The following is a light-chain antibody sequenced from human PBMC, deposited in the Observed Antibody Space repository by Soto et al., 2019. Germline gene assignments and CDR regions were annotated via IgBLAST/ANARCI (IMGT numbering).Light chain of an antibody. CDR3: QQYDNLLFT. Sequence: DIQMTQSPSSLSASVGDRVTIACQASQDISNYLNWYQQVPGKAPKLLIYDASNLETGVPSRFSGSGSGTDFTFTISSLQPEDIATYYCQQYDNLLFTFGPGTKVDIK. V-gene: IGKV1-33*01. CDR2: DAS. J-gene: IGKJ3*01. CDR1: QDISNY.